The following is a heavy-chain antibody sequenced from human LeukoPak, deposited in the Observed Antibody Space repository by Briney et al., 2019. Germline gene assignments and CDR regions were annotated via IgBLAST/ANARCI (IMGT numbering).Heavy chain of an antibody. CDR3: ARAGAIHYYYYYGMDV. CDR1: GYTFTSYD. V-gene: IGHV1-8*01. CDR2: MNPNSGNT. J-gene: IGHJ6*02. D-gene: IGHD4/OR15-4a*01. Sequence: ASVKVSCKASGYTFTSYDINWVRQATGQGLEWMGWMNPNSGNTGYAQKFQGRVTMTRNTSISTAYMELSSLRSEDAAVYYRARAGAIHYYYYYGMDVWGQGTTVTVSS.